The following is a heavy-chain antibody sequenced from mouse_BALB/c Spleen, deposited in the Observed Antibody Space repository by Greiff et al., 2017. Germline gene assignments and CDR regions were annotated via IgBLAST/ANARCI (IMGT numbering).Heavy chain of an antibody. V-gene: IGHV5-6-3*01. D-gene: IGHD1-1*01. CDR3: AREYYYGSSYAY. CDR1: GFTFSSYG. CDR2: INSNGGST. Sequence: DVMLVESGGGLVQPGGSLKLSCAASGFTFSSYGMSWVRQTPDKRLELVATINSNGGSTYYPDSVKGRFTISRDNAKNTLYLQMSSLKSEDTAMYYCAREYYYGSSYAYWGQGTLVTVSA. J-gene: IGHJ3*01.